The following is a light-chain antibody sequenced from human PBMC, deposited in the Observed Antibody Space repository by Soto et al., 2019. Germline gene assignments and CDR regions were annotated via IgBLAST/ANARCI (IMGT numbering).Light chain of an antibody. CDR1: SYKIGTSS. V-gene: IGLV1-44*01. CDR2: TND. J-gene: IGLJ1*01. CDR3: AVWDDSLNGHV. Sequence: QSVLTQPPSASGTPGQTVTISCYGKSYKIGTSSVHWYKHLPGTAPKPLIYTNDQRPSGVPDRFSGSKSGTSASLAISGLQSEDEADYYCAVWDDSLNGHVFGAGTKVTVL.